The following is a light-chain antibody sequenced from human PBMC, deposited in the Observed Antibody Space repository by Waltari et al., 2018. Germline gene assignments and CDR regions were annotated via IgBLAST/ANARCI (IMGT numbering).Light chain of an antibody. V-gene: IGLV7-43*01. CDR1: TGAVPSGYS. CDR2: STT. Sequence: QTVVTQEPSLTVSPGGTVTLTCPSNTGAVPSGYSPNWFQQRPGQTPRPLIYSTTNRHSWTPARFSGSLLGDKAALTLSGVQPEDEADYYCLLLSGRFWVFGGGTKLTVL. CDR3: LLLSGRFWV. J-gene: IGLJ3*02.